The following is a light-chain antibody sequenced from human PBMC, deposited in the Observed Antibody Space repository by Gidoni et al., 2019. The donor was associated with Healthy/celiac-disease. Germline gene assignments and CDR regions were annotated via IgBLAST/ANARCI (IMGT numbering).Light chain of an antibody. V-gene: IGKV3-11*01. CDR3: QQRSNWPPEVT. Sequence: EIVLTQSPATLSLSPGERATLSCRASQSVSSYLAWYQQKPGQPPRLRIYDASNRATGIPARVSGSGSGTDFTLTISSIGPEDFAVYYCQQRSNWPPEVTFXPXTKVDIK. CDR1: QSVSSY. CDR2: DAS. J-gene: IGKJ3*01.